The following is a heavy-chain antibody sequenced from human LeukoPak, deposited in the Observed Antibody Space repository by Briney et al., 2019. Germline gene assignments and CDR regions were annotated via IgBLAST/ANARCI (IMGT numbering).Heavy chain of an antibody. J-gene: IGHJ4*02. CDR3: ATPSAPRFGDYPDY. D-gene: IGHD4-17*01. Sequence: ASVKVSCKAPGGTFSSYAISWVRQAPGQGLEWMGRIIPILGIANYAQKFQGRVTITADKSTSAAYMELSSLRSEDTAVYYCATPSAPRFGDYPDYWGQGTLVTVSS. V-gene: IGHV1-69*04. CDR2: IIPILGIA. CDR1: GGTFSSYA.